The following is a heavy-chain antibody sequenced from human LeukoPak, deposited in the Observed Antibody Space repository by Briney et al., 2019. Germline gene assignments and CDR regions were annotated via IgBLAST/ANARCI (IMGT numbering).Heavy chain of an antibody. J-gene: IGHJ4*02. D-gene: IGHD2-2*01. Sequence: GGSLRLSCAASGFTFSSYAMSWVRQAPGKGLEWVSAISGSGGSTYYADSVKGRFTISRDNSKNTLYLQMNSLRAEDTAVYYCAKLRCSSTSCYQADYWGQGTLVTVSS. CDR2: ISGSGGST. V-gene: IGHV3-23*01. CDR3: AKLRCSSTSCYQADY. CDR1: GFTFSSYA.